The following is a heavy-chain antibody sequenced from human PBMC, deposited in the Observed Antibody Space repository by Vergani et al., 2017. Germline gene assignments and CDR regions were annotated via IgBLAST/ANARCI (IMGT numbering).Heavy chain of an antibody. CDR2: ISGSGGST. V-gene: IGHV3-23*01. D-gene: IGHD3-22*01. CDR1: GFTFSSYA. Sequence: VQLLESGGGLVQPGGSLRLSCAASGFTFSSYAMSWVRQAPGKGLEWVSAISGSGGSTYYADAVKGLFTISRDNSKNTLYLQMNSLRAEDTAVYYCAKDVDPYDSSGYYDYWGEGTLVTVSS. J-gene: IGHJ4*02. CDR3: AKDVDPYDSSGYYDY.